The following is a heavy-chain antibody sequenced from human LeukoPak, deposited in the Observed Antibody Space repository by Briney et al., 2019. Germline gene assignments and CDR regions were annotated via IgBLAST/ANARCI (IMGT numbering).Heavy chain of an antibody. V-gene: IGHV3-23*01. CDR3: AKVRGSGSYYRRGYFDY. Sequence: GGYLRLSRAASGFTFSSYAMSWVRQAPGQGLEWVSALSGSGGSTYYADSVKGRFTISRDNCKDTLYLQMNSLRAEDTAVYYCAKVRGSGSYYRRGYFDYWGQGTLVTVSS. J-gene: IGHJ4*02. D-gene: IGHD3-10*01. CDR1: GFTFSSYA. CDR2: LSGSGGST.